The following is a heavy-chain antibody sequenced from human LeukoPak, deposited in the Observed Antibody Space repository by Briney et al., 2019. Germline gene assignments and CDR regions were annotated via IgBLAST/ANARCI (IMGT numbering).Heavy chain of an antibody. CDR2: ITWSGSTI. J-gene: IGHJ6*02. D-gene: IGHD5-12*01. Sequence: RGSLKLSCAASGFTFSSYSMNWVRQAPGKGLEWISHITWSGSTIFYADSVKGRFTISRDSAKNSLYLQMSSLRDEDTAVYYCARDAGNSGYGMDVWGQGTTVTVSS. V-gene: IGHV3-48*02. CDR3: ARDAGNSGYGMDV. CDR1: GFTFSSYS.